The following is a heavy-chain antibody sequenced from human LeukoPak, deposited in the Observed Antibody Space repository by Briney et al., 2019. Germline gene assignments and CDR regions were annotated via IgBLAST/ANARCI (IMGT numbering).Heavy chain of an antibody. J-gene: IGHJ5*02. CDR1: GYTFTSYA. Sequence: ASVKVSCKASGYTFTSYAMHWVRQAPGQRLEWMGWINAGNGNTKYSQKFQGRVTTTRDTSASTAYMELSSLRSEDTAVCYCARSLHYYGSGSPPVAWFDPWGQGTLVTVSS. CDR2: INAGNGNT. CDR3: ARSLHYYGSGSPPVAWFDP. V-gene: IGHV1-3*01. D-gene: IGHD3-10*01.